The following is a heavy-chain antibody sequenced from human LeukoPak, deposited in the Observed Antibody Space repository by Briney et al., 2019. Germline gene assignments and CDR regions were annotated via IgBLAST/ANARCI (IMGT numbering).Heavy chain of an antibody. J-gene: IGHJ5*02. Sequence: GASLKISCKGSGSLFTNYWIGGVRQMPGKGLEGMGIILPGDSDTRYSPSFKGLVTMSVDRPISTAYLQWSSLKASDTAMYYCARQYYETLTGPNWFDAWGQGTLVTVSS. V-gene: IGHV5-51*01. CDR3: ARQYYETLTGPNWFDA. CDR1: GSLFTNYW. D-gene: IGHD3-9*01. CDR2: ILPGDSDT.